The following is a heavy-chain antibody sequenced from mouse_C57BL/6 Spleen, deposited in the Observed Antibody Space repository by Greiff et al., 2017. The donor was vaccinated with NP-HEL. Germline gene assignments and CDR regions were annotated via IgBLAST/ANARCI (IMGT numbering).Heavy chain of an antibody. CDR2: IDPSDSET. Sequence: QVQLQQPGAELVRPGSSVKLSCKASGYTFTSYWMHWVKQRPIQGLEWIGNIDPSDSETHYNQKFKDKATLTVDKSSSTAYMQLSSLTSEDSAVDYCARERDYYGSSYPSWYFDVWGTGTTVTVSS. V-gene: IGHV1-52*01. D-gene: IGHD1-1*01. CDR3: ARERDYYGSSYPSWYFDV. CDR1: GYTFTSYW. J-gene: IGHJ1*03.